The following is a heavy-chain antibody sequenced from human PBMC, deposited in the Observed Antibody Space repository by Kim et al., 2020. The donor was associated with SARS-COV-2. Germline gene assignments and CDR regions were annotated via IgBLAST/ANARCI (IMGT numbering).Heavy chain of an antibody. CDR2: VIPMFGTA. Sequence: SVKVSCKVSGGTFRSFAMSWVRQAPGQGLEWMGGVIPMFGTANYAQKFQGRVTIIADDSTSTAYLELSSLRSDDTAIYFCARGHTFYPHTNGFYYPSNFQHWGQGTQVTVSS. V-gene: IGHV1-69*13. J-gene: IGHJ1*01. CDR1: GGTFRSFA. D-gene: IGHD2-8*01. CDR3: ARGHTFYPHTNGFYYPSNFQH.